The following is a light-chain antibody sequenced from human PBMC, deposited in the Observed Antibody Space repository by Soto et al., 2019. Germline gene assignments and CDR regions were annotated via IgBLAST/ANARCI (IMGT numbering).Light chain of an antibody. J-gene: IGLJ7*01. CDR2: ATS. CDR1: SSDVGTYNL. V-gene: IGLV2-23*01. Sequence: QSALTQPAAVSGSPGQSITISCTGTSSDVGTYNLVSWYQQYPGKAPKLMIYATSKRPSGVSNRFSGSKSGNTASLSISGLQAEDEADYFCCAYAGKYSWVFGGGTQLTVL. CDR3: CAYAGKYSWV.